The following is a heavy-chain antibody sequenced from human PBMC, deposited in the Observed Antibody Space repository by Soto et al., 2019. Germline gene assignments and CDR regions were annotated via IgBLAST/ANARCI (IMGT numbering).Heavy chain of an antibody. V-gene: IGHV4-4*02. Sequence: SETLSLTCAVSGGSMTSSHWWTWVRQSPGQGLEWIGEVSHTGTANYKSSLKSRVTVSVDTSKNQFSLILTSVTAADTAIYYCAGAVDFWSGYFHYWGQGTLVTVSS. CDR2: VSHTGTA. CDR3: AGAVDFWSGYFHY. D-gene: IGHD3-3*01. J-gene: IGHJ4*02. CDR1: GGSMTSSHW.